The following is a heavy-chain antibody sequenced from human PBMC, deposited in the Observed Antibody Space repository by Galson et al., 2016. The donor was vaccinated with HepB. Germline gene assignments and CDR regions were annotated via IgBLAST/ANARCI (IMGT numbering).Heavy chain of an antibody. Sequence: SLRLSCAASGFTFRNYGMTWVRQAPGKGLEVVSSISRSGDSTDYADSVKGRFTISRDNSKNTLSLQMNSPTADDTAKYYCVQGSTAPAVWGKGTTVTVSS. CDR1: GFTFRNYG. D-gene: IGHD1-26*01. V-gene: IGHV3-23*01. J-gene: IGHJ6*04. CDR2: ISRSGDST. CDR3: VQGSTAPAV.